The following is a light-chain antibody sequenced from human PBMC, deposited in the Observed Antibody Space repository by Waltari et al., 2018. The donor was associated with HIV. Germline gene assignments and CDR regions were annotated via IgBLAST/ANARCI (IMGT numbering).Light chain of an antibody. CDR2: AAS. CDR1: QSISRW. J-gene: IGKJ4*01. Sequence: DIQLTQSPSSVSPSVGARVTITCRASQSISRWSAWYQPKPGKAPTLLIYAASTLRSGVPSSFSGTGSGTDFTLTISSLQAEDFATYYCQQANSFPLTFGGGTKVEIK. V-gene: IGKV1-12*01. CDR3: QQANSFPLT.